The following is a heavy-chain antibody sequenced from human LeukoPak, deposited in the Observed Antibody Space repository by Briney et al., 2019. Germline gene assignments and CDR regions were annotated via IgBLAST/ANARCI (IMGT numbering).Heavy chain of an antibody. J-gene: IGHJ6*03. CDR3: AKVGYGHYYMDV. D-gene: IGHD5-18*01. CDR1: GLTFSTSG. Sequence: PGRSLRLSCTASGLTFSTSGFNWVRQAPGKGLEWVASIGPTGSDRYHADSIKGRFTISRDNANNFLYLQMNSLRAEDTAVYYCAKVGYGHYYMDVWGKGTTVTVSS. V-gene: IGHV3-21*06. CDR2: IGPTGSDR.